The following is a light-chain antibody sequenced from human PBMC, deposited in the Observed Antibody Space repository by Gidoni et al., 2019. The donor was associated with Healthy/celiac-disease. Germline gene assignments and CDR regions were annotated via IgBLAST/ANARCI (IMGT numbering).Light chain of an antibody. CDR1: QSISSY. CDR2: AAS. V-gene: IGKV1-39*01. J-gene: IGKJ2*01. CDR3: QQSYSTPRYT. Sequence: DIQMTQSPSSLSASVGDRVTSTCRASQSISSYVNWYQRKPGKAPKLLIYAASSLPRGVPSRVSGMGSGTNFPLTISSLQPEDFATYYCQQSYSTPRYTFGQGTKLEIK.